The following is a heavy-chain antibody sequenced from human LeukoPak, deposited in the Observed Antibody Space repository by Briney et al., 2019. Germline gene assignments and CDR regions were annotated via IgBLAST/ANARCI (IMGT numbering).Heavy chain of an antibody. Sequence: PGGSLILPCATSGFIFSGYYMSWIRQAPGKGLEWVSYISGSGNDISYADSVKGRFTISRDNAKGSLYLQMNSLRAADTAVYYCGTHAGRTGSDDWGQGTLVTVSS. V-gene: IGHV3-11*01. D-gene: IGHD3/OR15-3a*01. CDR2: ISGSGNDI. CDR3: GTHAGRTGSDD. J-gene: IGHJ4*02. CDR1: GFIFSGYY.